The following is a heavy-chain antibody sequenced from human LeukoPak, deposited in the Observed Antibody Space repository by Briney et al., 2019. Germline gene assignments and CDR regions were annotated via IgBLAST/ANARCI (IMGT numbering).Heavy chain of an antibody. V-gene: IGHV1-46*01. CDR1: GYTFTSYY. Sequence: GASVKVSCKASGYTFTSYYMHWVRQAPGQGPERMGIINPSGGSTSYAQKFQGRVTMTRDTSTSTVYMELSSLRSEDTAVYYCARDLSPWEPPPYGMDVWGQGTTVTVSS. J-gene: IGHJ6*02. CDR3: ARDLSPWEPPPYGMDV. D-gene: IGHD1-26*01. CDR2: INPSGGST.